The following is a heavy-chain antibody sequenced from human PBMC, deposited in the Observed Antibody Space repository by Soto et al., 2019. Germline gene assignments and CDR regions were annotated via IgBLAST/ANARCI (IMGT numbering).Heavy chain of an antibody. V-gene: IGHV3-7*04. J-gene: IGHJ4*02. CDR2: TNQDGSQK. Sequence: EVQLVESGGGLVQPGGSLRLSCTTSGFTFTTYWMNWVRQAPGKGLEWVANTNQDGSQKLYVDSVKGRFTVSRDNAKNIVYLQMDSLRAEDTAVYYCAKDQITGWKLDYWGPGALVTVSS. CDR1: GFTFTTYW. D-gene: IGHD6-19*01. CDR3: AKDQITGWKLDY.